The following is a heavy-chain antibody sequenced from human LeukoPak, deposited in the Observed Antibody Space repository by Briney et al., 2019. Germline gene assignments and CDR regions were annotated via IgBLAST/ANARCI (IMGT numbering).Heavy chain of an antibody. CDR1: GGSISSYY. D-gene: IGHD6-19*01. V-gene: IGHV4-59*08. Sequence: SETLSLTCTVSGGSISSYYWSWIRQPPGKGLEWIGYIYYSGSTNYNPSLKSRVTISVDTSKNQFSLKLSSVTAADTAVYYCARSGQWLVRVFDYWGQGTLVTVSS. CDR2: IYYSGST. J-gene: IGHJ4*02. CDR3: ARSGQWLVRVFDY.